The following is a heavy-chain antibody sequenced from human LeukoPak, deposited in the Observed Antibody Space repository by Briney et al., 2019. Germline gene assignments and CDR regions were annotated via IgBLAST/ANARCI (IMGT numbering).Heavy chain of an antibody. CDR2: INHSGST. J-gene: IGHJ4*02. CDR1: GGSFSGYY. Sequence: PSETLSLTCAVYGGSFSGYYWSWIRQPPGKGLEWIGEINHSGSTNYNPSLKSRVTISVDTSKNQFSLKLSSVTAADTAVYYCASSRYNSSGWSSATYYFDYWGQGTLVTVSS. CDR3: ASSRYNSSGWSSATYYFDY. V-gene: IGHV4-34*01. D-gene: IGHD6-19*01.